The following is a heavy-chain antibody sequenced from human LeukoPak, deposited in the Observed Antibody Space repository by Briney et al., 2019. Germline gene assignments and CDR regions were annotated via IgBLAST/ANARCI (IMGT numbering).Heavy chain of an antibody. Sequence: PSETLSLNSAVYGGSFSGYYWSWMRQPPGKGLEWIGEINHSGSTNYNPSLKSRVTISVDTSKNQYSLKLSSVTAADTAVYCAARGGYQLLYRVSYYYYGMDVWGQGTTVTVSS. CDR3: ARGGYQLLYRVSYYYYGMDV. CDR1: GGSFSGYY. CDR2: INHSGST. D-gene: IGHD2-2*02. V-gene: IGHV4-34*01. J-gene: IGHJ6*02.